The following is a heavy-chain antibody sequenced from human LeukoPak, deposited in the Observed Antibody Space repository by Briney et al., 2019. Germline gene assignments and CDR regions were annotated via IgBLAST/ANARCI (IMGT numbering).Heavy chain of an antibody. CDR1: GDSITSFY. V-gene: IGHV4-59*01. CDR3: ARDWVRDSSTWYFDY. J-gene: IGHJ4*02. CDR2: IYYSGST. D-gene: IGHD3-22*01. Sequence: PSETLSLTCTVSGDSITSFYWSWIRQPPGKGLEWIGYIYYSGSTNYNPSLKSRVTISVDTSKNQFSLKLSSVTAADTAVYYCARDWVRDSSTWYFDYWGQGTLVTVSS.